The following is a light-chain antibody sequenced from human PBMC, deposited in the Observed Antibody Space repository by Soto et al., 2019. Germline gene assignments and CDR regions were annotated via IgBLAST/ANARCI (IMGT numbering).Light chain of an antibody. CDR3: KQYKEWPPFT. V-gene: IGKV3D-15*01. CDR2: GAS. J-gene: IGKJ5*01. CDR1: QSVSSS. Sequence: EIVMTHSPATLSVSPGERATLSCRASQSVSSSLAWYQQKPGQAPRLLIYGASTRATGIPAKFSGSGSGTEFTLSISSLQSEDFAVYYCKQYKEWPPFTFGQGTRLEIK.